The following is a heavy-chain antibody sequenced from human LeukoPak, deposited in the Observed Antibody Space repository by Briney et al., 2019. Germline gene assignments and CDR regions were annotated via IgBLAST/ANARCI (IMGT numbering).Heavy chain of an antibody. CDR3: ARVSRLWETGAPFDY. J-gene: IGHJ4*02. D-gene: IGHD1-26*01. CDR1: GGTFSSYA. V-gene: IGHV1-69*04. Sequence: SVKVSCKASGGTFSSYAISWVRQAPGQGLEWMGRIIPILGIANYAQKFQGRVTITADESTSTAYMELSSLRSEDTAVYYCARVSRLWETGAPFDYWGQGTLVTVSS. CDR2: IIPILGIA.